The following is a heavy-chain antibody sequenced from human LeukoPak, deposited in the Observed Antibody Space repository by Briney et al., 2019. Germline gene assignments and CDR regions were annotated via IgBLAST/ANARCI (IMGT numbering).Heavy chain of an antibody. J-gene: IGHJ4*02. CDR3: AGFCVRPY. D-gene: IGHD6-25*01. Sequence: SVKVSCKASGGTFSSYAISWVRQAPGQGLEWMGGIIPIFGTANYAQKFQGRVTITTDESTSTAYMEMSSLRSEDTAVYCCAGFCVRPYWGQGTLVSVSS. CDR1: GGTFSSYA. V-gene: IGHV1-69*05. CDR2: IIPIFGTA.